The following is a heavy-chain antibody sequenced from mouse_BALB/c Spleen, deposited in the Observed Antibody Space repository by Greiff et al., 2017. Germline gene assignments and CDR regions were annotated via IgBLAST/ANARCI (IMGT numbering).Heavy chain of an antibody. CDR3: ARGLDSWFAY. J-gene: IGHJ3*01. CDR2: ISSGGST. D-gene: IGHD2-13*01. Sequence: EVQVVESGGGLVKPGGSLKLSCAASGFTFSSYAMSWVRQTPEKRLEWVASISSGGSTYYPDSVKSRFTISRDNARNILYLQMSSLRSEDTAMYYCARGLDSWFAYWGQGTLVTVSA. V-gene: IGHV5-6-5*01. CDR1: GFTFSSYA.